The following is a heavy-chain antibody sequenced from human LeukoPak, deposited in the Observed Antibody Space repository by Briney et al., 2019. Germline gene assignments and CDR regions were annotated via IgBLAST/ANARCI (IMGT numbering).Heavy chain of an antibody. J-gene: IGHJ6*02. CDR2: ISYDGSNE. CDR3: ARDLTYCSSTSCLYYYYYYGMDV. CDR1: GFTFSSYA. Sequence: PGGSLRLSCAASGFTFSSYAMHWVRQAPGKGLEWVAVISYDGSNEYYADSVKGRFTISRDNSKNTLYLQMNSLRAEDTAVYYCARDLTYCSSTSCLYYYYYYGMDVWGQGTTVTVSS. V-gene: IGHV3-30-3*01. D-gene: IGHD2-2*01.